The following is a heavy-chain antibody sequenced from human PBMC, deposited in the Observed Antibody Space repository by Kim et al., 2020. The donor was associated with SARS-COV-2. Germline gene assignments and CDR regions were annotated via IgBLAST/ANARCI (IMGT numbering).Heavy chain of an antibody. J-gene: IGHJ4*02. CDR3: ARAGRGDRIQGDS. CDR1: GFTFSTYW. D-gene: IGHD2-21*01. Sequence: GGSLRLSCVASGFTFSTYWMHWVRQAPGKGLVWVSRINSDGRSTTYADSVKGRFTISRDNAKNTLYLQMDSLRAEDTAVYYCARAGRGDRIQGDSWGQGTLVTVSS. CDR2: INSDGRST. V-gene: IGHV3-74*03.